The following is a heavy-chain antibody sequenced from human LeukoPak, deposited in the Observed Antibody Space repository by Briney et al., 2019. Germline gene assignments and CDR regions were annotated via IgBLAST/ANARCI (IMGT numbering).Heavy chain of an antibody. Sequence: GESLKISCKGSGYSFTSYWIGWVRQMPGKGLEWMGIIYPGDSDTRYSPSFQGQVIISADKSISTAYLQWSSLKASDTAVYYCARSLYYYGSGSLSPYFDYWGQGTLVTVSS. CDR2: IYPGDSDT. J-gene: IGHJ4*02. D-gene: IGHD3-10*01. CDR1: GYSFTSYW. CDR3: ARSLYYYGSGSLSPYFDY. V-gene: IGHV5-51*01.